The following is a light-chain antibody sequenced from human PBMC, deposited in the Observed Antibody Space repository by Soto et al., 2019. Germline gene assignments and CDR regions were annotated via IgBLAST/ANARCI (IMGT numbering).Light chain of an antibody. CDR2: WAS. Sequence: DIVMTQSPDSLAVSLGERATIDCKSSQSFLYSSNNKNYLAWYQQKPGQPPKLLIYWASTRESGVPDRFSGSGSGTDFTLTISSLQAEDVAVYYCQQYYSTPQTFGQGTKV. CDR1: QSFLYSSNNKNY. J-gene: IGKJ1*01. CDR3: QQYYSTPQT. V-gene: IGKV4-1*01.